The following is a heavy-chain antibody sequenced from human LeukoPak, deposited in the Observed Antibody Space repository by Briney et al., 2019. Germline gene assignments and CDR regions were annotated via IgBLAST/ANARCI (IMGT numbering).Heavy chain of an antibody. J-gene: IGHJ6*02. CDR2: INPSGGST. V-gene: IGHV1-46*01. Sequence: ASVKVSCKASGYTFTSYYLYWVRQAPGQGLEWMGVINPSGGSTTSAQKFQGRVTMTRDTSTSTVYMELRSLRSEDTAVYYCARDLFMWDEYCSGGSCPYWFYGMDVWGQGTTVTVSS. CDR1: GYTFTSYY. D-gene: IGHD2-15*01. CDR3: ARDLFMWDEYCSGGSCPYWFYGMDV.